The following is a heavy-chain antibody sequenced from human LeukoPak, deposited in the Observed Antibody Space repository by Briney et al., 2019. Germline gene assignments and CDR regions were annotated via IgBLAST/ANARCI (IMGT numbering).Heavy chain of an antibody. CDR1: GFTVSSNY. J-gene: IGHJ4*02. Sequence: GGSLRLSCAASGFTVSSNYMSWVRQAPGKGLEWVSVIYSGGSTYYTDSVKGRFTFSRDNSKNTLYLQMSSLTAEDTAVYFCARGGGAFCGSDCHRNFDYWGQGTLVTVSS. D-gene: IGHD2-21*02. CDR3: ARGGGAFCGSDCHRNFDY. CDR2: IYSGGST. V-gene: IGHV3-53*01.